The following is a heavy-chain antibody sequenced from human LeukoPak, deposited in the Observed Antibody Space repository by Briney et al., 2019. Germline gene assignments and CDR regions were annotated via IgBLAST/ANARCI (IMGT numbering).Heavy chain of an antibody. Sequence: GASVKVSCKASGYTFTSYYMHWVRQAPGQGLEWMGWISAYNGNTNYAQKLQGRVTMTTDTSTSTAYMELRSLRSDDTAVYYCARDSGDDSSGYYYVPFDYWGQGTLVTVSS. CDR3: ARDSGDDSSGYYYVPFDY. CDR2: ISAYNGNT. D-gene: IGHD3-22*01. CDR1: GYTFTSYY. V-gene: IGHV1-18*04. J-gene: IGHJ4*02.